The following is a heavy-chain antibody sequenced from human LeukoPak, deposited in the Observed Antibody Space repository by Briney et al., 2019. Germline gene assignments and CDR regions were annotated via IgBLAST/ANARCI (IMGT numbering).Heavy chain of an antibody. CDR3: ARDKGYCSTTICYPFDS. V-gene: IGHV1-18*01. J-gene: IGHJ4*02. Sequence: ASVKVSCKASGYSFTSYGINWVRQAPGQGLEWVGWISTYNDNTNYAQKLQDRVTMTTDTSTGTAYMELRSLRSDDTAVYYCARDKGYCSTTICYPFDSWGQGTLVTVSS. D-gene: IGHD2-2*01. CDR2: ISTYNDNT. CDR1: GYSFTSYG.